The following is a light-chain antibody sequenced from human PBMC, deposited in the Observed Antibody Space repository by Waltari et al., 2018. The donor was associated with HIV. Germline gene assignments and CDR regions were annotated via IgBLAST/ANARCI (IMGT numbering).Light chain of an antibody. CDR1: QGISSY. Sequence: DIQLTQSPSFLSASVGDRVTITCRASQGISSYLAWYQQKPGKAPKLLIYVASTLESGVPARFSGSGSGTEFTLTINSLQPEDFATYYCQQHNSYPLTFGPGTKVDIK. CDR2: VAS. J-gene: IGKJ3*01. V-gene: IGKV1-9*01. CDR3: QQHNSYPLT.